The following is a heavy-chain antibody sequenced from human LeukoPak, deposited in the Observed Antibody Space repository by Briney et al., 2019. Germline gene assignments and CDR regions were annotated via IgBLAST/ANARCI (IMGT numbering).Heavy chain of an antibody. CDR2: ISASGT. CDR3: AKDHESDGYPCLDH. V-gene: IGHV3-23*01. Sequence: GGSLRLSGAASGFNCRSLAMTWVRQAPGKGLEWVSTISASGTYYADPVRGRFTISRDNSRNTLDLQMSSLRAEDTAIYYCAKDHESDGYPCLDHWGQGTLVTVSS. CDR1: GFNCRSLA. D-gene: IGHD2-21*01. J-gene: IGHJ4*02.